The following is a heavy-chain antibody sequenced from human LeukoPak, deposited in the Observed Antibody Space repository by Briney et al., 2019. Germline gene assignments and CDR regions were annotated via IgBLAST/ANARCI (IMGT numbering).Heavy chain of an antibody. D-gene: IGHD1-26*01. CDR3: ARGWAHLDY. CDR2: IGQDGSEN. V-gene: IGHV3-7*01. CDR1: GFTFSNYW. Sequence: PGGSLRLSCAASGFTFSNYWMTWVRQAPGKGLEWVANIGQDGSENYYLDSVKGRFTISRDNAKNSLYLQLNSLRAEDSAVYHCARGWAHLDYWGQGTLVTVSS. J-gene: IGHJ4*02.